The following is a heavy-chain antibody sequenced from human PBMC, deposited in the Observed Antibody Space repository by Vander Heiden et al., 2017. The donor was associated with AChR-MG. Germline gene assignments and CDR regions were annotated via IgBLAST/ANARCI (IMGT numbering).Heavy chain of an antibody. CDR1: GFPVSRYS. V-gene: IGHV3-21*01. D-gene: IGHD6-6*01. Sequence: EVQLVESGGGLVKPGGSLRLSCAASGFPVSRYSMNWVRQAPGKGLEWVSSISSSSSYIYYADSVKGRFTISRDNAKNSLYLQMNSLRAEDTAVYYCARDCRPCDAFDIWGQGTMVTVSS. CDR2: ISSSSSYI. J-gene: IGHJ3*02. CDR3: ARDCRPCDAFDI.